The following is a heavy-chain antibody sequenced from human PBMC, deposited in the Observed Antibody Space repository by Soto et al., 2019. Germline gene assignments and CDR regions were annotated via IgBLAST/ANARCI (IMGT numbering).Heavy chain of an antibody. J-gene: IGHJ6*02. CDR1: GGTFSSYA. CDR2: IIPISETT. D-gene: IGHD2-2*01. CDR3: ARSQGSSTSLEIYYYYYYGMDV. V-gene: IGHV1-69*01. Sequence: QVQLVQSGAEVKKPGSWVKVSCKASGGTFSSYAISWVRQAPGQGLEWMGGIIPISETTSYAQKFQGRVTITADESKSTAYMELSSLRSEDTAVYYCARSQGSSTSLEIYYYYYYGMDVWGQGTTVTVSS.